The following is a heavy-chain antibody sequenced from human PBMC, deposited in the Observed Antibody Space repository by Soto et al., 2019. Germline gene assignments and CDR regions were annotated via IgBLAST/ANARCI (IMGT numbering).Heavy chain of an antibody. CDR3: ARDFVVVAAAGRGSYYYYGMDV. D-gene: IGHD6-13*01. Sequence: EVQLVESGGGLIQPGGSLRLSCAASGFTVSSNYMSWVRQAPGKGLEWVSVIYSGGRTYYADSVKGRFTISRDNSKNTLYLQMNSLRAEETAVYYCARDFVVVAAAGRGSYYYYGMDVWGQGTTVTVSS. J-gene: IGHJ6*02. CDR1: GFTVSSNY. V-gene: IGHV3-53*01. CDR2: IYSGGRT.